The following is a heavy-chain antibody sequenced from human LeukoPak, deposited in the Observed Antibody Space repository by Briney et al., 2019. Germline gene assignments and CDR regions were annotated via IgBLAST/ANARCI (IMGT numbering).Heavy chain of an antibody. CDR3: AREKGPVESDY. Sequence: TSQTLSLTCAVSGGSISSGGYSWSWIRQPPGKGLEWIGYIYHSGSTYYNPSLKSRVTISVDTSKNQFSLKLSSVTAADTAVYYCAREKGPVESDYWGQGTLVTVSS. CDR1: GGSISSGGYS. CDR2: IYHSGST. D-gene: IGHD2-2*01. V-gene: IGHV4-30-2*01. J-gene: IGHJ4*02.